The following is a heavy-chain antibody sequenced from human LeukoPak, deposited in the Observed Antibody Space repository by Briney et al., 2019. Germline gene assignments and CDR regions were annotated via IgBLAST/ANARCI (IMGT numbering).Heavy chain of an antibody. D-gene: IGHD5-12*01. CDR1: GYTLTDHH. J-gene: IGHJ4*02. Sequence: ASVKVSCKASGYTLTDHHIHWVRQAPGQGLEWMGWIKSNSGGIKYAQEFQGRVTMTRVASSSTAYMELSSLRSDDTAIYYCARDPVDGYGHLDYWGQGILVTVSS. CDR2: IKSNSGGI. V-gene: IGHV1-2*02. CDR3: ARDPVDGYGHLDY.